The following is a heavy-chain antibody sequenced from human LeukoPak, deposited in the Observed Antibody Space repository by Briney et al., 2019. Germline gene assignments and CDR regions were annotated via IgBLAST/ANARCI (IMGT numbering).Heavy chain of an antibody. CDR3: ASRKLGNDY. CDR2: IYYTGT. J-gene: IGHJ4*02. V-gene: IGHV4-59*02. Sequence: SETLSLTCTVSGGSVTDYYWSWIRQSPGKGLEWIGYIYYTGTSYNPSLKSRVTISADTSKNKFSLKLISVTAADTAVYYCASRKLGNDYWGQGTLVTVSS. CDR1: GGSVTDYY. D-gene: IGHD7-27*01.